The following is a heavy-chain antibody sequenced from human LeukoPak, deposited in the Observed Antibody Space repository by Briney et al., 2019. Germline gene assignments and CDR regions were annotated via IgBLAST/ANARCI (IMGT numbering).Heavy chain of an antibody. D-gene: IGHD5-12*01. CDR3: ARRVVANYWYFDL. V-gene: IGHV4-59*01. Sequence: SETLSLTCTVSGGSISGYYWGWIRQPPGKGLEWIGYIYYSGSTNYNPSLKSRVTISVDTSKNQFSLKLSSVTAADTAVYYCARRVVANYWYFDLWGRGTLVTVSS. J-gene: IGHJ2*01. CDR2: IYYSGST. CDR1: GGSISGYY.